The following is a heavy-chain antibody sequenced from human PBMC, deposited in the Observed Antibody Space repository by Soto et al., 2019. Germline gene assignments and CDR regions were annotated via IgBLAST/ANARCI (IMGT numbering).Heavy chain of an antibody. J-gene: IGHJ3*02. Sequence: ASVKVSCKASRYSFTDYYMHWVRQAPGQGLEWMGWINPNTGDTNYAQKFQGRVTMTRDTSITTAYMDLSRLRSDDTAVYYCARDLRPYVNMMSVDALDSWGKETRVT. D-gene: IGHD3-10*02. CDR1: RYSFTDYY. CDR2: INPNTGDT. CDR3: ARDLRPYVNMMSVDALDS. V-gene: IGHV1-2*02.